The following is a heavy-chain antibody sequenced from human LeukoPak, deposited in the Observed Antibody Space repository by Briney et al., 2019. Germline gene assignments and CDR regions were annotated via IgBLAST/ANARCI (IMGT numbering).Heavy chain of an antibody. D-gene: IGHD3-10*01. CDR3: VGSTITMVRGVSNNNYGMDV. CDR1: EYTFPSYY. Sequence: GASVKVSFKASEYTFPSYYIHEVRQAPGQGLEWVGIINPSGCSTSYAQKLQGRITLTRDTSTSTVYMELSSLRSEDTAVYYCVGSTITMVRGVSNNNYGMDVWGKGTTVTVSS. V-gene: IGHV1-46*01. J-gene: IGHJ6*04. CDR2: INPSGCST.